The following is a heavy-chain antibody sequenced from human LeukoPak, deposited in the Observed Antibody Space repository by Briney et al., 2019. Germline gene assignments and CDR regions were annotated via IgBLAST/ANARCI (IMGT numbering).Heavy chain of an antibody. Sequence: GRSLRLSCAASGFTFSSYAMHWVRQAPGKGLEWVALISYDGSNKYYADSVKGRFTISRDNSKNTLYLQMNSLRAEDTAVYYCARAGSTTVTPRGAFDIWGQGTMVTVSS. D-gene: IGHD4-17*01. V-gene: IGHV3-30-3*01. J-gene: IGHJ3*02. CDR3: ARAGSTTVTPRGAFDI. CDR1: GFTFSSYA. CDR2: ISYDGSNK.